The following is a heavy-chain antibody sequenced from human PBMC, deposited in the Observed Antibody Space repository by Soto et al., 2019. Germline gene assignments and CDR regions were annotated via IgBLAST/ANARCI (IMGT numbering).Heavy chain of an antibody. CDR2: ISYDGSNK. V-gene: IGHV3-30*18. CDR3: AKDEAEMATSFLDY. Sequence: QVQLVESGGGVVQPGRSLRLSCAASGFTFSSYGMHWVRQAPGKGLEWVAVISYDGSNKYYADSVKGRFTISRDNSKNTLYLQMNRLRAEDTAVYYCAKDEAEMATSFLDYWGQGTLVTVSS. CDR1: GFTFSSYG. J-gene: IGHJ4*02. D-gene: IGHD5-12*01.